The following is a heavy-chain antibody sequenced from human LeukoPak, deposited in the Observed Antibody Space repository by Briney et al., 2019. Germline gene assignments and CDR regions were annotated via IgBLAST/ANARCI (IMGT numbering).Heavy chain of an antibody. Sequence: SETLSLTCTVSGGSIRSSYYYWGWIRQPPGKGLEWIGYIFHSGSTYYNPSLKSRVTISVDRSNNQFSLRLSSVTAADTAVYYCARDNLGYCSSTSCSNWFDPWGQGTLVTVSS. D-gene: IGHD2-2*01. V-gene: IGHV4-30-2*01. CDR1: GGSIRSSYYY. J-gene: IGHJ5*02. CDR2: IFHSGST. CDR3: ARDNLGYCSSTSCSNWFDP.